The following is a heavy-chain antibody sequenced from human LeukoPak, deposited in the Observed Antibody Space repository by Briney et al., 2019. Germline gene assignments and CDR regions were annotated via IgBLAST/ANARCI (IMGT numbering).Heavy chain of an antibody. Sequence: GGSLRLSCAASGFTFSNYAMHWVRQAPGKGLEWVAVIWYDGSNKYYADSVKGRFTISRDNSKNTLFLQMNSLRVEDTAVYYCARADHGWYTFHYWGQGTLVTVPS. V-gene: IGHV3-33*01. CDR1: GFTFSNYA. D-gene: IGHD6-19*01. CDR2: IWYDGSNK. CDR3: ARADHGWYTFHY. J-gene: IGHJ4*02.